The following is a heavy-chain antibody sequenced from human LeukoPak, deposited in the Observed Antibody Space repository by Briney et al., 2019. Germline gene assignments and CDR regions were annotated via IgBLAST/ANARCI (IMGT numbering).Heavy chain of an antibody. Sequence: GGSLRLSCAASGFTFSDYYMSWIRQAPGKGLEWVSYISSSGSTIYYADSVKGRFTISRDNAKNSLYLQMNSLRAEDTAVYYCASPRRIAARNYYYYGMDVGGQGTTVTVSS. J-gene: IGHJ6*02. CDR1: GFTFSDYY. V-gene: IGHV3-11*01. CDR3: ASPRRIAARNYYYYGMDV. D-gene: IGHD6-6*01. CDR2: ISSSGSTI.